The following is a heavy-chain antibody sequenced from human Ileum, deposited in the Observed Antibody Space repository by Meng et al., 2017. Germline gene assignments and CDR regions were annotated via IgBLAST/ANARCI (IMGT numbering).Heavy chain of an antibody. D-gene: IGHD2-21*01. Sequence: ESLKIPCAVSGFTFNNYAMTWVRQAPGKGLEWVSTINTSGGKAYYADSVKGRFTITRDNSKNTLYLHMDSLRAEDTAVYYCAKDYLAGSHDARDYRFDYWGQGTLVTVSS. V-gene: IGHV3-23*01. CDR3: AKDYLAGSHDARDYRFDY. CDR2: INTSGGKA. CDR1: GFTFNNYA. J-gene: IGHJ4*02.